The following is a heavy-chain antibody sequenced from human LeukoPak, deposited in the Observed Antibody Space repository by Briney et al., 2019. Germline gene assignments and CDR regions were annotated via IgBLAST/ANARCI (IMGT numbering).Heavy chain of an antibody. CDR3: ARAGYCSSTSCHLFRLHYYYYYMDA. D-gene: IGHD2-2*01. CDR1: GGSISSYY. CDR2: IYTSGST. Sequence: SETLSLTCTVSGGSISSYYWSWIRQPAGKGLEWIGRIYTSGSTNYNPSLKSRVTMSVDTSKNQFSLKLSSVTAADTAVYYCARAGYCSSTSCHLFRLHYYYYYMDAWGKGTTVTVSS. J-gene: IGHJ6*03. V-gene: IGHV4-4*07.